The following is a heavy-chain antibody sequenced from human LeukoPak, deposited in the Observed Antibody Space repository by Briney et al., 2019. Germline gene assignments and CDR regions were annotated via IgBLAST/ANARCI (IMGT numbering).Heavy chain of an antibody. CDR2: MEKELNGYAT. Sequence: HTGGSLRLSCAASGFTFSDSSIHWVRQASGKGLERIGLMEKELNGYATAYAASVRGRFTISRDDSQNTAYLQMDSLKTEDTALYYCTRDSGTYNWLDPWGQGTLVTVSS. CDR3: TRDSGTYNWLDP. CDR1: GFTFSDSS. D-gene: IGHD1-26*01. J-gene: IGHJ5*02. V-gene: IGHV3-73*01.